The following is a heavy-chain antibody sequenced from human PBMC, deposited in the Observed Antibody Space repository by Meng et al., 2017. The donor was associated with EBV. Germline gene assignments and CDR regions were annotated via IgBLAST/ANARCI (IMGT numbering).Heavy chain of an antibody. CDR2: ISYDGSNK. V-gene: IGHV3-30*18. CDR1: GFTFSSYG. J-gene: IGHJ4*02. CDR3: AKGDVYYYDSSGYPNY. D-gene: IGHD3-22*01. Sequence: VLLVGSGGGVGQPGRSLGLACAASGFTFSSYGMHWVRQAPGKGLEWVAVISYDGSNKYYADSVKGRFTISRDNSKNTLYLQMNSLRAEDTAVYYCAKGDVYYYDSSGYPNYWGQGTLVTVSS.